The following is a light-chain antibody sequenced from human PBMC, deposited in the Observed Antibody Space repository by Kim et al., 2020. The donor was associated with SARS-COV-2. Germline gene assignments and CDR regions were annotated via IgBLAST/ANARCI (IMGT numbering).Light chain of an antibody. CDR1: QGIRNN. J-gene: IGKJ4*01. CDR2: AVS. Sequence: ASVGDRVTITCRASQGIRNNLGWYQQKPGTAPKRLISAVSNLDSGVPSRFSGSGSGTEFTLTISSLQPEDFATYYCAQHNTYPVTFGGGTKVEI. CDR3: AQHNTYPVT. V-gene: IGKV1-17*01.